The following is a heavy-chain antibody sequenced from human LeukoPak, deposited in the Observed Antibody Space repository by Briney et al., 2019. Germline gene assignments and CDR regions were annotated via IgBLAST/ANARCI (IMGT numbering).Heavy chain of an antibody. Sequence: PSETLSLTCTVSGGSISSYYWSWIRQPPGKGLEWIGYIYYSGSTNYNPSLKSRVTISVDTSKNQFSLKLSSVTAADTAVYYCARHGSYYAVAFDIWGQGTMVTVSS. J-gene: IGHJ3*02. CDR3: ARHGSYYAVAFDI. CDR2: IYYSGST. D-gene: IGHD1-26*01. V-gene: IGHV4-59*01. CDR1: GGSISSYY.